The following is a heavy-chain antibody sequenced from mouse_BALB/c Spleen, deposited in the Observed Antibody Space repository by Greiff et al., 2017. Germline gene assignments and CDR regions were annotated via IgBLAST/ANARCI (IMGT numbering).Heavy chain of an antibody. CDR1: GYSITSDYA. Sequence: EVKLMESGPGLVKPSQSLSLTCTVTGYSITSDYAWNWIRRFPGNKLEWMGYISYSGSTSYNPSLKSRISITRDTSKNQFFLQLNSVTTEDTATYYCALYYGNYGAYWGQGTLVTVSA. D-gene: IGHD2-1*01. CDR3: ALYYGNYGAY. CDR2: ISYSGST. V-gene: IGHV3-2*02. J-gene: IGHJ3*01.